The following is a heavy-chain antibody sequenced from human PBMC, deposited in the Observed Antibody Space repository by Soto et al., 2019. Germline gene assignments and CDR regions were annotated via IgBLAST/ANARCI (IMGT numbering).Heavy chain of an antibody. CDR2: LNGGVDGT. J-gene: IGHJ4*02. V-gene: IGHV1-3*01. CDR1: GFTALSYA. D-gene: IGHD3-10*01. Sequence: QVRLIQSGPEMMQPGASVRVSCTASGFTALSYAFHWVRQAPGQGPEWLGWLNGGVDGTSYSQRLQGRVTISRDTSANTVYLEVTSLTSEDTAVYYCAREVKGVTSFDYWGQGTLVTVSS. CDR3: AREVKGVTSFDY.